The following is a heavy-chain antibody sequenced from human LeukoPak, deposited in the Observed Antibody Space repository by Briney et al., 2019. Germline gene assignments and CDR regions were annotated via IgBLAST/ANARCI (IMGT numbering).Heavy chain of an antibody. CDR2: INHSGST. Sequence: PSETLSLTCAVYGGSFSGYYWSWIRQPPGKGLEGIGEINHSGSTNYNPSLKSRVTISVDTSKNQFSLKLSSVTAADTAVYYCARVLTTVTLFDYWGQGTLVTVSS. D-gene: IGHD4-17*01. J-gene: IGHJ4*02. V-gene: IGHV4-34*01. CDR1: GGSFSGYY. CDR3: ARVLTTVTLFDY.